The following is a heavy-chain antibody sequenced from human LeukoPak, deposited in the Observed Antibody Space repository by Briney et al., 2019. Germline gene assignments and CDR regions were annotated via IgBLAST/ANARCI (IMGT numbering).Heavy chain of an antibody. CDR3: ARDQIHSHDY. CDR1: GFTFSSYS. V-gene: IGHV3-48*02. Sequence: GGSLRLSCAASGFTFSSYSMNWVRQAPGKGLEWVSYISSSSTIYYADSVKGRFTISRGNAKNSLYLQMNSLRDEDTAVYYCARDQIHSHDYWGQGTLVTVSS. D-gene: IGHD5-18*01. J-gene: IGHJ4*02. CDR2: ISSSSTI.